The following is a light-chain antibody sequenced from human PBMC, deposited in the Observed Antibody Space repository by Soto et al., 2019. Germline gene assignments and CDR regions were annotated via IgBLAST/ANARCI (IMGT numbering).Light chain of an antibody. J-gene: IGLJ3*02. CDR3: TSYAGSNIWV. Sequence: QSALTQPPSASGSPGQSVTISCTGTSSDVGSYNYVSWYQQYPGKAPKLMIYEVNKRPSGVPDRFSGSKAGKTASLTVSGLQPEDEDDYHCTSYAGSNIWVFGGVTKLTVL. V-gene: IGLV2-8*01. CDR2: EVN. CDR1: SSDVGSYNY.